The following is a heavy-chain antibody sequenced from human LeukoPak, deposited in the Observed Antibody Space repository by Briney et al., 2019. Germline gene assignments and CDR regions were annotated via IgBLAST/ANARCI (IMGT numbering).Heavy chain of an antibody. Sequence: SETLSLTCAVYGGSFSGYYWSWIRQPPGKGLEWIGEINHSGSTNYNPSLKSRVTISVDTSKNQFSLKLSSVTAADTAVYYCARGRRGFSSSWLPGFDPWGQRTLVTVSS. CDR2: INHSGST. J-gene: IGHJ5*02. CDR3: ARGRRGFSSSWLPGFDP. CDR1: GGSFSGYY. V-gene: IGHV4-34*01. D-gene: IGHD6-13*01.